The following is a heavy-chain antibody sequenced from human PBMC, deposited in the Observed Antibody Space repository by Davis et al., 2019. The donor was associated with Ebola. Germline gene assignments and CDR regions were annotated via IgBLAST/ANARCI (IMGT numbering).Heavy chain of an antibody. CDR1: VITFSSYA. V-gene: IGHV3-23*01. CDR3: ASSSSWVLHFDY. D-gene: IGHD6-13*01. J-gene: IGHJ4*02. Sequence: GESLKISCTDSVITFSSYAMTWVRQAPVKGLEWVSAISGSGGSTYYADSVKVRFTISRDNSKNTLYLQMNSLRAEDTAVYYCASSSSWVLHFDYWGQGSLVTVSS. CDR2: ISGSGGST.